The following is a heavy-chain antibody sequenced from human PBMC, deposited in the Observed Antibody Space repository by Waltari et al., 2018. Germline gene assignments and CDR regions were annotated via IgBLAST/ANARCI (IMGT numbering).Heavy chain of an antibody. V-gene: IGHV1-69*05. CDR3: ASSIAAAGDWYFDL. D-gene: IGHD6-13*01. Sequence: QVQLVQSGAEVKKPGSSVKVSCKASGGTFRRYAISWVRQAPGQGLEWMGGIIPIFGTANYAQKFQGRVTITTDESTSTAYMELSSLRSEDTAVYYCASSIAAAGDWYFDLWGRGTLVTVSS. J-gene: IGHJ2*01. CDR1: GGTFRRYA. CDR2: IIPIFGTA.